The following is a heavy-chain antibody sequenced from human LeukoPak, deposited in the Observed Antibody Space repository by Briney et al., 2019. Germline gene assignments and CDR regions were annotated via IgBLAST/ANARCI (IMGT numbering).Heavy chain of an antibody. V-gene: IGHV4-4*02. CDR2: VSYSGST. D-gene: IGHD6-19*01. CDR3: ARDPKSAVGYYYYGMEV. Sequence: SETLSLTCAVSGGSISSSNWWSWVRQTPGKGLEWIGHVSYSGSTNYNPSLKSRVTISLDTSKNQFSLKLSSVTAADTAVYFCARDPKSAVGYYYYGMEVWGQGTTVTVSS. J-gene: IGHJ6*02. CDR1: GGSISSSNW.